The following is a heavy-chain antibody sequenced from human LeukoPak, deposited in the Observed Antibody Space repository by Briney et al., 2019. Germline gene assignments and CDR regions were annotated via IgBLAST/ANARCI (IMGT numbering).Heavy chain of an antibody. D-gene: IGHD1-26*01. J-gene: IGHJ4*02. V-gene: IGHV3-21*01. CDR2: ISSSSSYI. Sequence: PGGSLRLSCAASGFTFSSYSMNWVRQAPGKGLEWVSSISSSSSYIYYADSVKGRFTISRDNAKNSLYLQMNSLRVEDTAVYYCARGGSYYYYFDYWGQGTLVTVSS. CDR3: ARGGSYYYYFDY. CDR1: GFTFSSYS.